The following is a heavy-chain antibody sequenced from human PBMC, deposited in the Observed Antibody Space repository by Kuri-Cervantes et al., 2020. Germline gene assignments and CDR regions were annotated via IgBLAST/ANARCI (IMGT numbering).Heavy chain of an antibody. D-gene: IGHD6-13*01. CDR2: INPNSGGT. CDR3: ARGSSSWFYFDY. J-gene: IGHJ4*02. CDR1: GYTFTSYA. V-gene: IGHV1-2*02. Sequence: ASVKVSCKASGYTFTSYAMHWVRQAPGQGLEWMGWINPNSGGTNYAQKFQGRVTMTRDTSISTAYMELSRLRSDDTAVYYCARGSSSWFYFDYWGQGTLVTVSS.